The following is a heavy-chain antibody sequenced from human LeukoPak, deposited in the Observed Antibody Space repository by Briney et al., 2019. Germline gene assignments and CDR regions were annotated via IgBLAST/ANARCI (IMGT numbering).Heavy chain of an antibody. CDR3: ARRRRYNWNAYFDY. CDR2: INHSGST. J-gene: IGHJ4*02. CDR1: GRSFSGYY. D-gene: IGHD1-1*01. V-gene: IGHV4-34*01. Sequence: SETLSLTCAVYGRSFSGYYWSWIRQPPGKGLEWIGEINHSGSTNYNPSLKSRVTISVDTSKNQFSLKLSSVTAADTAVYYCARRRRYNWNAYFDYWGQGTLVTVSS.